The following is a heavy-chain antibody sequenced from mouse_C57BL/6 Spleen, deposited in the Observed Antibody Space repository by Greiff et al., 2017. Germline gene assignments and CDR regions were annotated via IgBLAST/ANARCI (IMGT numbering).Heavy chain of an antibody. J-gene: IGHJ2*01. V-gene: IGHV3-6*01. CDR2: ISYDGSN. Sequence: VQLKESGPGLVKPSQSLSLTCSVTGYSITSGYYWNWIRQFPGNKLEWMGYISYDGSNNYNPSLKNRISITRDTSKNQFFLKLNSVTTEDTATYYCASYSNYFDYWGQGTTLTVSS. D-gene: IGHD2-5*01. CDR3: ASYSNYFDY. CDR1: GYSITSGYY.